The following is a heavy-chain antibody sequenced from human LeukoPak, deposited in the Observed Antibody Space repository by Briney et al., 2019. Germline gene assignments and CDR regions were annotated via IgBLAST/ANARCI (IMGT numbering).Heavy chain of an antibody. V-gene: IGHV1-18*01. CDR3: AREARDGYKAKRVDY. CDR1: GYTFTSHG. Sequence: GASVKVSCKPYGYTFTSHGISWVRQAPGQGLEWMGWISAFNGETHYAQNLQGRVTMTTDTSTSTAYMELRSLRSDDTAVYYCAREARDGYKAKRVDYWGQGTLVTVSS. J-gene: IGHJ4*02. D-gene: IGHD5-24*01. CDR2: ISAFNGET.